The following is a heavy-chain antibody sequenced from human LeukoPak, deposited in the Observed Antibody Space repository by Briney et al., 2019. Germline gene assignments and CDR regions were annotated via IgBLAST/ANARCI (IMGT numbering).Heavy chain of an antibody. CDR2: ISGSGGST. CDR1: GFTFSSYA. V-gene: IGHV3-23*01. D-gene: IGHD3-22*01. J-gene: IGHJ4*02. CDR3: ARCLSGHSSGYLGN. Sequence: GGSLRLSCAASGFTFSSYAMSWVRQAPGKGLEWVSAISGSGGSTYYADSVKGRFTISRDNSKNTLYLQMNSLRAEDTAVYYCARCLSGHSSGYLGNWGQGTLVTVSS.